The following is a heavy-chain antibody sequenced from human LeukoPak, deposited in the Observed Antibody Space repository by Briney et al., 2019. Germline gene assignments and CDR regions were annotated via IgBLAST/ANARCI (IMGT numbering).Heavy chain of an antibody. V-gene: IGHV3-9*01. J-gene: IGHJ6*02. CDR3: ARPTYYYGMDV. Sequence: GGSLRLSCAASGFTFDDYAMHWVRQAPGKGLEWVSGISWNSGSIGYADSVKGRFTISRDNAKNSLYLQMNSLRAEDTAVYYCARPTYYYGMDVWGQGTTVTVSS. CDR2: ISWNSGSI. CDR1: GFTFDDYA.